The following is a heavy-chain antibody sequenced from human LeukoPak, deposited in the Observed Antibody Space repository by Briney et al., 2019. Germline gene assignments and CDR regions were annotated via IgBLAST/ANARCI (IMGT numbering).Heavy chain of an antibody. CDR1: GFTFSSYS. Sequence: GGSLRLSCAASGFTFSSYSMSWVRQAPGKGLEWVSVIYSGGSTYYADSVKGRFTISRDSSKNTLYLQMNSLRAEDTAVYYCARDRYGYSSDWGQGTLVTVSS. V-gene: IGHV3-53*01. J-gene: IGHJ4*02. CDR2: IYSGGST. CDR3: ARDRYGYSSD. D-gene: IGHD6-19*01.